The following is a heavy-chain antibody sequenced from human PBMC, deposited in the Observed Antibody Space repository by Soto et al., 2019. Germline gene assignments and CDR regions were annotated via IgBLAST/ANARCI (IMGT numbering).Heavy chain of an antibody. CDR2: IKSKTDGGTT. D-gene: IGHD3-22*01. CDR1: GFTFSNAW. V-gene: IGHV3-15*01. CDR3: TTDITMIVVVPSPDY. Sequence: GGSLRLSCAASGFTFSNAWMSWVRQAPGKGLEWVGRIKSKTDGGTTDYAAPVKGRFTISRDDSKNTLYLQMNSLKTEDTAVYYCTTDITMIVVVPSPDYWGQGTLVTVSS. J-gene: IGHJ4*02.